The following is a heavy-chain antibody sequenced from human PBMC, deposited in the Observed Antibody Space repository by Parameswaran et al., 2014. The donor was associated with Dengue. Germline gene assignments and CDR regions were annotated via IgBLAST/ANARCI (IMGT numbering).Heavy chain of an antibody. CDR3: ARVGIVGPHYYFDY. Sequence: GGSLRLSCAVSGFTFSDHYMDWVRQAPGKGLEWVGRIRKKVNSYTTEYAASVKGRFSISRDDSKNSLFLQMNSLKTEDTAVYYCARVGIVGPHYYFDYWGQGTLVTVSS. CDR2: IRKKVNSYTT. J-gene: IGHJ4*02. D-gene: IGHD1-26*01. V-gene: IGHV3-72*01. CDR1: GFTFSDHY.